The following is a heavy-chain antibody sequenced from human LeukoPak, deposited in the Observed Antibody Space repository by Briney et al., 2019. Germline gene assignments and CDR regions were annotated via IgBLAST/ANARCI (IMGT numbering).Heavy chain of an antibody. CDR2: IRSKANSYAT. J-gene: IGHJ6*03. V-gene: IGHV3-73*01. D-gene: IGHD2-2*01. CDR3: SAIVIVPDASAYYHYMDV. Sequence: PGGSLRLSCAASGFIFSSYEMNWVRQASGKGLEWVGRIRSKANSYATAYAASVKGRFTISRDDSKNTAYLQMNSLKTEDTAVYFCSAIVIVPDASAYYHYMDVWGKGTTVTVSS. CDR1: GFIFSSYE.